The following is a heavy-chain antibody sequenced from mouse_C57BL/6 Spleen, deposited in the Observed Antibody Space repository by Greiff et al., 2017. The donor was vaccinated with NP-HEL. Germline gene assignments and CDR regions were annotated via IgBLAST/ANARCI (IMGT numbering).Heavy chain of an antibody. D-gene: IGHD1-1*01. Sequence: EVQRVESGGGLVKPGGSLKLSCAASGFTFSSYAMSWVRQTPEKRLDWVATISDGGSYTYYPDNVKGRFTISRDNAKNNLYLQMSHLKSEDTAMYYCARDGFITTVVAFYFDYWGQGTTLTVSS. CDR1: GFTFSSYA. CDR2: ISDGGSYT. CDR3: ARDGFITTVVAFYFDY. J-gene: IGHJ2*01. V-gene: IGHV5-4*01.